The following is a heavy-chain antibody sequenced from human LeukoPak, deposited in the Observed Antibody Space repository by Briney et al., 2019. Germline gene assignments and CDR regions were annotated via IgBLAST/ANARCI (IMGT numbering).Heavy chain of an antibody. D-gene: IGHD3-3*01. V-gene: IGHV1-2*02. J-gene: IGHJ5*02. CDR2: INPNSGGT. Sequence: ASAKVSCKASGYTFTGYYMHWVRQAPGQGLEWMGWINPNSGGTNYAQKFQGRVTMTRDTSISTAYMELSRLRSDDTAVYYCARDHLYYDFWSGYHPGWFDPWGQGTLVTVSS. CDR3: ARDHLYYDFWSGYHPGWFDP. CDR1: GYTFTGYY.